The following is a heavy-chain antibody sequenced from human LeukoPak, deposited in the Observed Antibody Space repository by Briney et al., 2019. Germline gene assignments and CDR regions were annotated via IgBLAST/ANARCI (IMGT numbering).Heavy chain of an antibody. J-gene: IGHJ4*02. CDR1: GFTFSSHW. CDR3: ARARPDGSSYFDY. V-gene: IGHV3-74*01. Sequence: GSLRLSCAASGFTFSSHWMHWVRQVPGKGLVWVSRIHRDGTTTNYADSVKGRFTISRDNARNTLYLQLNNLRAEDTAIYYCARARPDGSSYFDYWGQGILVTVSS. CDR2: IHRDGTTT.